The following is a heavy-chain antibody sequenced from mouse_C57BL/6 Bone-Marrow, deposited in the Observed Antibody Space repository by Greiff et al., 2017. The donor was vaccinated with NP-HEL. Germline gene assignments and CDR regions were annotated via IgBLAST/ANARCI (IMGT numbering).Heavy chain of an antibody. CDR1: GYAFSSSW. J-gene: IGHJ3*01. Sequence: QVQLQQSGPELVKPGASVKISCKASGYAFSSSWMNWVKQRPGKGLEWIGRIYPGDGDTNYNGKFKGKATLTADKSSSTAYMQLSSLTSEDSAVYFWARWSASDGTPFAYWGQGTLVTVSA. CDR3: ARWSASDGTPFAY. V-gene: IGHV1-82*01. CDR2: IYPGDGDT. D-gene: IGHD4-1*01.